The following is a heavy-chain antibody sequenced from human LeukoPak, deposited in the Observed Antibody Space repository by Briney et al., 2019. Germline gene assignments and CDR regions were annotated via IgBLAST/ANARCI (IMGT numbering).Heavy chain of an antibody. J-gene: IGHJ4*02. V-gene: IGHV4-34*01. Sequence: SETLSLTCAVYGGSFSGYYWSWIRQPPGKGLEWIGEINHSGSTNYNPSLKSRVTISVDTSKNQFSLKLSSVTAADTAVYYCARGGPYYYDSSGYYYWGQGTLVTVFS. D-gene: IGHD3-22*01. CDR1: GGSFSGYY. CDR3: ARGGPYYYDSSGYYY. CDR2: INHSGST.